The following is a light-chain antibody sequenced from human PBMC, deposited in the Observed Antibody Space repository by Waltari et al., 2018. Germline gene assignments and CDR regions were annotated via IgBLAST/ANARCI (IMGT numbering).Light chain of an antibody. CDR3: CSYAGLGIYV. CDR2: EVT. CDR1: SSDVGNYNL. V-gene: IGLV2-23*02. J-gene: IGLJ1*01. Sequence: QSGLTQPASVSGSPGQSIPISCTGTSSDVGNYNLVSWYQQYPGKAPQLMVYEVTKRTSGVSDRFAGSKSGNTASLTIYGLQSEDEADCYCCSYAGLGIYVFGTGTKVTVL.